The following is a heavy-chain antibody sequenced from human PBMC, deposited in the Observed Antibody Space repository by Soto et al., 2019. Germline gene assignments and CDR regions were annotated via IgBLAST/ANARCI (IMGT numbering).Heavy chain of an antibody. V-gene: IGHV1-69*02. CDR3: ASSHTIFGVVIPYYYYMDV. CDR2: IIPILGIA. J-gene: IGHJ6*03. D-gene: IGHD3-3*01. Sequence: ASVKVSCKASGGTFSSYTISWVRQAPGQGLEWMGRIIPILGIANYAQKFQGRVTITADKSTSTAYMELSSLRSEDTAVYYCASSHTIFGVVIPYYYYMDVWGKGTTVTVSS. CDR1: GGTFSSYT.